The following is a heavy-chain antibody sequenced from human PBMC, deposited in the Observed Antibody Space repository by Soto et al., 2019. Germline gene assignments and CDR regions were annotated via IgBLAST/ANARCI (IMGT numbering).Heavy chain of an antibody. D-gene: IGHD4-17*01. CDR3: ARDLHGDPYY. CDR2: ISAYNGNT. J-gene: IGHJ4*02. CDR1: GYTFASCG. Sequence: ASVEVSCKASGYTFASCGSSWVRQAPGQGLEWMGWISAYNGNTNYAQKLQGRVTMTTDTSTSTAYMELRSLRSDDTAVYYCARDLHGDPYYWGQGTLVTVSS. V-gene: IGHV1-18*01.